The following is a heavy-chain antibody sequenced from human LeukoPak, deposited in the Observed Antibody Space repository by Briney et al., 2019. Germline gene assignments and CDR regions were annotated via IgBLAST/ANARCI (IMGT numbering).Heavy chain of an antibody. CDR3: ARGLFRGGRNWFDP. CDR2: MNPNSGNT. Sequence: ASVKVSCKASGYTFTSYNINWVRQATGQGLELMGWMNPNSGNTGFAQKFQGRVTMTRNTSISTAYMELSSLRSEDTAVYYCARGLFRGGRNWFDPWGQGTLVTVSS. D-gene: IGHD3-16*01. J-gene: IGHJ5*02. V-gene: IGHV1-8*01. CDR1: GYTFTSYN.